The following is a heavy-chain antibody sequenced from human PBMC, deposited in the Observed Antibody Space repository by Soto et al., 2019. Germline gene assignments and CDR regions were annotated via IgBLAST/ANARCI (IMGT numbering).Heavy chain of an antibody. V-gene: IGHV1-69*01. CDR2: IIPIFGTA. CDR1: GGTFSSYA. Sequence: QVQLVQSGAEVKKPGSSVKVSCKASGGTFSSYAISWVRQAPGQGLEWMGGIIPIFGTANYAQKFQGRVTITADESTSTAYMELSSLRSEDTAVYYCAILMGYPPYYYDSRDYGMDVWGQGTTVTVSS. CDR3: AILMGYPPYYYDSRDYGMDV. D-gene: IGHD3-22*01. J-gene: IGHJ6*02.